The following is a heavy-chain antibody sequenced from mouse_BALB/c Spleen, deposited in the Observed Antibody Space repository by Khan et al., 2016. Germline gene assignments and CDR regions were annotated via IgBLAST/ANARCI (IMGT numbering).Heavy chain of an antibody. CDR1: GFTFSHYG. CDR2: INSNGGNT. CDR3: GRGGIDDGDTMDE. D-gene: IGHD2-3*01. Sequence: EVELVESGGGLVRPGGSLKLSCAVSGFTFSHYGMSWVRQTPDKRLELVASINSNGGNTYYPDSVKGRFPLSRDNAKNTLYLKMSSLNYEDTAMYGRGRGGIDDGDTMDEWDQGTSVTVAS. V-gene: IGHV5-6-3*01. J-gene: IGHJ4*01.